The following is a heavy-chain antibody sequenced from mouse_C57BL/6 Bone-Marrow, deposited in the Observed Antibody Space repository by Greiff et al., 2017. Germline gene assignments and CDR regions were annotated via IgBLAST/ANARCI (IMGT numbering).Heavy chain of an antibody. V-gene: IGHV2-5*01. D-gene: IGHD3-3*01. CDR2: IWRGGST. CDR3: AKKVGLGYAMDY. Sequence: VHLVESGPGLVQPSQSLSITCTVSGFSLTSYGVHWVRQSPGKGLEWLGVIWRGGSTDYNAAFMSRLSITKDNSKSQVFFKMNSLQADDTAIYYCAKKVGLGYAMDYWGQGTSVTVSS. J-gene: IGHJ4*01. CDR1: GFSLTSYG.